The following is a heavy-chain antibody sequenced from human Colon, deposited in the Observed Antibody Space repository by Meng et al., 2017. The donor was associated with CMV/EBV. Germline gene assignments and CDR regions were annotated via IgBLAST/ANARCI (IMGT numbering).Heavy chain of an antibody. CDR3: ARADSSGYYFDY. D-gene: IGHD3-22*01. CDR1: GGTFSSYA. V-gene: IGHV1-69*05. Sequence: CKASGGTFSSYAISWVRQAPGQGLEWMGGIIPIFGTANSAQKFQGRVTITTDESTSTAYMELSSLRSEDTAVYYCARADSSGYYFDYWGQGTLVTVSS. CDR2: IIPIFGTA. J-gene: IGHJ4*02.